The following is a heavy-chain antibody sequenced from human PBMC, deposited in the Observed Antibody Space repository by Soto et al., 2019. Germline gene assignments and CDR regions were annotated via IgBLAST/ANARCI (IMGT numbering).Heavy chain of an antibody. J-gene: IGHJ4*02. D-gene: IGHD3-22*01. CDR3: ARDRGIVVDPYYFDY. V-gene: IGHV3-30-3*01. Sequence: GGSLRLSCAASGFTFSSYAMHWVRQAPGKGLEWVAVISYDGSNKYYADSVKGRFTISRDNSKNTLYLQMNSLRAEDTAVYYCARDRGIVVDPYYFDYWGQGTLVTVSS. CDR2: ISYDGSNK. CDR1: GFTFSSYA.